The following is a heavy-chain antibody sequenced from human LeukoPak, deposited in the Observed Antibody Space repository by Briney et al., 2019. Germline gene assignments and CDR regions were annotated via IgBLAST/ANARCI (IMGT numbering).Heavy chain of an antibody. V-gene: IGHV4-59*12. J-gene: IGHJ5*02. Sequence: PSETLSLTCTVSGGSISSYYWSWIRQPPGKGLEWIGYIYYSGSTNYNPSLKSRVTMSVDTSKNQFSLKLSSVTAADTAVYFCARGGYSNTWYVTDPWGQGTLVTVSS. CDR3: ARGGYSNTWYVTDP. CDR1: GGSISSYY. CDR2: IYYSGST. D-gene: IGHD6-13*01.